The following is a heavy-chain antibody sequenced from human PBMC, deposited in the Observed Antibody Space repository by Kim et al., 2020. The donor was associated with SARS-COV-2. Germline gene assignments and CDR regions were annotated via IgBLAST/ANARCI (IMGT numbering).Heavy chain of an antibody. CDR3: ARETGYSGYDGPHFDY. D-gene: IGHD5-12*01. J-gene: IGHJ4*01. V-gene: IGHV3-21*01. Sequence: GGSLRLSCAASGFTFSSYSMNWVRQAPGKGLEWVSSISSSSSYIYYADSVKGRFTISRDNAKNSLYLQMNSLRAEDTAVYYCARETGYSGYDGPHFDYWGQEPWSPSPQ. CDR1: GFTFSSYS. CDR2: ISSSSSYI.